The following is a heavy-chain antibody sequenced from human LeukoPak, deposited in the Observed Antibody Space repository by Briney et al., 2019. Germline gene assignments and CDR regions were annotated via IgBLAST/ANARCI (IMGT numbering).Heavy chain of an antibody. Sequence: PGGSLRLSCAASGFTFSSYAMSWVRQAPGKGLEWVSAISGSGGSTYYADSVKGRFTISSDNAKNSLYLQMNNLRADDSAVYYCARGCLQPDYWGQGTLVTVSS. CDR1: GFTFSSYA. V-gene: IGHV3-23*01. J-gene: IGHJ4*02. CDR2: ISGSGGST. CDR3: ARGCLQPDY. D-gene: IGHD5-24*01.